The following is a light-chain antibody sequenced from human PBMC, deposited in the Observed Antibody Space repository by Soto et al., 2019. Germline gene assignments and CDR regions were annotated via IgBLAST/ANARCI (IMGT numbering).Light chain of an antibody. Sequence: SLELTQPPSRTRAPGPTARLTYGGHNIVTKSVHWYQQKPGQAPVVVVYDDSDRPSGIPERFSGSNSGNTATLTISSVEAGDEADYYCQVWDSGSDHNVFGAGTKVTVL. J-gene: IGLJ1*01. V-gene: IGLV3-21*02. CDR1: NIVTKS. CDR3: QVWDSGSDHNV. CDR2: DDS.